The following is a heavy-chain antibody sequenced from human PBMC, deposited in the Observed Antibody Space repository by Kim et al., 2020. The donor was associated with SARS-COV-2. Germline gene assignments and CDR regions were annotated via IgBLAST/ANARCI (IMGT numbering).Heavy chain of an antibody. CDR2: ISSSSSYI. V-gene: IGHV3-21*01. Sequence: GGSLRLSCAASGFTFSSYSMNWVRQAPGKGLECVSSISSSSSYIYYADSVKGRFTISRDNAKNSLYLQMNSLRAEDTAVYYCARVFAFYDSSGYYGWFDPWGQGTLVTVSS. J-gene: IGHJ5*02. CDR1: GFTFSSYS. CDR3: ARVFAFYDSSGYYGWFDP. D-gene: IGHD3-22*01.